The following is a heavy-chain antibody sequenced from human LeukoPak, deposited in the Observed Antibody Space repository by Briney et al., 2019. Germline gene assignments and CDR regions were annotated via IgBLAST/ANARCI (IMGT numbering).Heavy chain of an antibody. CDR2: IFYTGIT. Sequence: PSETLSLTCAVSDYSISSGYYWGWIRQPPGKELEWIGYIFYTGITTYNPSLKSRVSISLDSPKNQFFLRLTSVTAADTAMYYCARAETLAAIYFDFWGQGRLVTVSS. V-gene: IGHV4-61*01. J-gene: IGHJ4*02. CDR1: DYSISSGYY. D-gene: IGHD6-25*01. CDR3: ARAETLAAIYFDF.